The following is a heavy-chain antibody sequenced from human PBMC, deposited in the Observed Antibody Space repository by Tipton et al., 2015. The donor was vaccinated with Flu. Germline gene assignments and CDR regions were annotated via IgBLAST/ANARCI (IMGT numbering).Heavy chain of an antibody. V-gene: IGHV3-23*01. CDR1: GFTFSSYA. D-gene: IGHD3-3*01. J-gene: IGHJ4*02. Sequence: SLRLSCAASGFTFSSYAMSWVRQAPGKGLEWVSAISGSGGSTYYADSVKGRFTISRDNSKNTLYLQMNSLRAEDTAVYYCAKVILEWLRNYYFDYWGQGTLGTVSS. CDR3: AKVILEWLRNYYFDY. CDR2: ISGSGGST.